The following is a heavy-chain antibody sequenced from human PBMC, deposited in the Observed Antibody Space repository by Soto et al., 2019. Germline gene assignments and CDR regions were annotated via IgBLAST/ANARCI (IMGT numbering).Heavy chain of an antibody. CDR3: ARASPRITMVRGVIIPYYYYGMDV. D-gene: IGHD3-10*01. V-gene: IGHV1-69*13. CDR1: GYTFTSYY. Sequence: SVKVSCKASGYTFTSYYMHWVRQAPGQGLEWMGGIIPIFGTANYAQKFQGRVTITADESTSTAYMELSSLRSEDTAVYYCARASPRITMVRGVIIPYYYYGMDVWGQGTTVTVSS. J-gene: IGHJ6*02. CDR2: IIPIFGTA.